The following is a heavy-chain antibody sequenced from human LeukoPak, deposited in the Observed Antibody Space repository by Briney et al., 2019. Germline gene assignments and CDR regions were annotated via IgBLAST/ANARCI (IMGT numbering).Heavy chain of an antibody. Sequence: SETLSLTCTVSGGSISSSSYYWGWIRQPPGKGLEWIGSIYHSGSTYYNPSLKSRVTISVDTSKNQFSLKLSSVTAADTAVYYCARQGHGYYDSSGYPYAFDIWGQGTMVTVSS. CDR1: GGSISSSSYY. D-gene: IGHD3-22*01. J-gene: IGHJ3*02. CDR2: IYHSGST. CDR3: ARQGHGYYDSSGYPYAFDI. V-gene: IGHV4-39*01.